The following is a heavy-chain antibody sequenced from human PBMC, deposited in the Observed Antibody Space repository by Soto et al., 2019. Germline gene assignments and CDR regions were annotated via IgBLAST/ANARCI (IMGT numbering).Heavy chain of an antibody. V-gene: IGHV4-38-2*01. CDR1: GYSISSGYY. CDR2: IYYDRST. CDR3: ARVGGYDSPHGG. J-gene: IGHJ4*02. Sequence: SETLSLTCAVSGYSISSGYYWCSLRQHPGKGLDWIGSIYYDRSTYYNPSLKSRVTLSIDMTNHSVSLILNSVTAADTAVYYCARVGGYDSPHGGWGQGTLVTVSS. D-gene: IGHD5-12*01.